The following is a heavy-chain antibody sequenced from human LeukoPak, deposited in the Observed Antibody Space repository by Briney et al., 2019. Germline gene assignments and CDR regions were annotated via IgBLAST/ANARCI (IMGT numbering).Heavy chain of an antibody. J-gene: IGHJ3*02. V-gene: IGHV3-21*01. CDR1: GFNLSGYS. Sequence: PGGSLRLSCAASGFNLSGYSMSWVRQAPRKGLDWVSTISSANNYIYYAESLQGRFTTSRDNAKTSLYLQMTSLRAEDTAVYYSARALATVDSFDIWGKGKMVTVSS. CDR3: ARALATVDSFDI. CDR2: ISSANNYI. D-gene: IGHD5-12*01.